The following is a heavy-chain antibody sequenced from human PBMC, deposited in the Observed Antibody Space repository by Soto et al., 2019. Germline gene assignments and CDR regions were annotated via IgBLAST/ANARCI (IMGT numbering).Heavy chain of an antibody. J-gene: IGHJ6*02. D-gene: IGHD3-10*01. CDR1: GFTFSDYG. CDR2: ISSDGSNK. V-gene: IGHV3-30*18. Sequence: GGSLRLSCAASGFTFSDYGMHWVRQAPGKGLEWVAVISSDGSNKYYADSVKGRFTISRDNSKNTLYLQMNSLRAEDTAVYYCAKERGHRVDYYGMDVWGQGTTVTVSS. CDR3: AKERGHRVDYYGMDV.